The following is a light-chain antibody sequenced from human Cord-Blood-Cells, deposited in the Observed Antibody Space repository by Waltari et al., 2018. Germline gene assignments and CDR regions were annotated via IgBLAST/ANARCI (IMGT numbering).Light chain of an antibody. Sequence: EIVLTQSPGTLSLSPGERATLSCRASQSVSSSYLAWYQQKPGQAPRLLIYGASRRATGIPDRFSGSGSGTDFILTISRLGPEDFAVYYGQRYGSSPPYTFGQGTRLEIK. CDR2: GAS. V-gene: IGKV3-20*01. CDR1: QSVSSSY. J-gene: IGKJ2*01. CDR3: QRYGSSPPYT.